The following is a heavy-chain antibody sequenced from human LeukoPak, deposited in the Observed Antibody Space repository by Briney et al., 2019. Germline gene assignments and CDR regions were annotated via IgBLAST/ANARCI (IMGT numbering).Heavy chain of an antibody. CDR2: IYSGGST. D-gene: IGHD4-17*01. CDR3: ARDRYGDYFDY. Sequence: GGSLRLSCAASGFTFSSYWMDWVRQAPGKGLEWVSVIYSGGSTDYADSVKGRFTISRDNSKNTLYLQMNSLRAEDTAVYYCARDRYGDYFDYWGQGTRVTVSS. CDR1: GFTFSSYW. V-gene: IGHV3-66*01. J-gene: IGHJ4*02.